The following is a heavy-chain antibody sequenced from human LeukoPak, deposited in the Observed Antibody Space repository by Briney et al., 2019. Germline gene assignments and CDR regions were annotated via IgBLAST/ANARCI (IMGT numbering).Heavy chain of an antibody. Sequence: GGSLRLSCAASGFTVSSNYMSWVRQAPGKGPEWVSVIYSDGSTYHADSVKGRFTISRDTSKNTLYLQMNSLRTEDTAVYYCARDLAAGGTYPHYWGQGTLASVSS. J-gene: IGHJ4*02. V-gene: IGHV3-53*01. CDR3: ARDLAAGGTYPHY. CDR2: IYSDGST. D-gene: IGHD6-13*01. CDR1: GFTVSSNY.